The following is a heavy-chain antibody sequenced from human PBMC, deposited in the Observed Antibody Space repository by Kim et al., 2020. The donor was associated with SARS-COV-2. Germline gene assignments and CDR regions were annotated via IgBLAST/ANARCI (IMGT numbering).Heavy chain of an antibody. D-gene: IGHD3-9*01. J-gene: IGHJ5*02. V-gene: IGHV3-11*05. CDR2: ISSSSYT. CDR1: GFTFSDYY. Sequence: GGSLRLSCAASGFTFSDYYMSWIRQAPGKGLEWVSYISSSSYTNYADSVKGRFTISRDNAKNSLYLQMNSLRAEDTAVYYCARARDTGYYASQPFDPWGQGTLVTVSS. CDR3: ARARDTGYYASQPFDP.